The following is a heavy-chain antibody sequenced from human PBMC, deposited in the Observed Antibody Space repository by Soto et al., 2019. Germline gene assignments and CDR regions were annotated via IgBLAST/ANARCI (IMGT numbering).Heavy chain of an antibody. CDR1: GYTFTNYG. D-gene: IGHD2-15*01. J-gene: IGHJ5*02. CDR2: ISAYNGNT. V-gene: IGHV1-18*01. CDR3: ARGGIGYCSGGSCQQNWFDP. Sequence: GASVKVSCKASGYTFTNYGITWVRQAPGQGLEWMGWISAYNGNTNYAQKLQGRVTMTTDTSTSTAYMELRSLRSDDTAVYYCARGGIGYCSGGSCQQNWFDPWGQGTLVTVSS.